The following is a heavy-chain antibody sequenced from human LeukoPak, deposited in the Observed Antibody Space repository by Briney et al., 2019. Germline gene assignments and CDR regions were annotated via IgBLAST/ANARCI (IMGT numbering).Heavy chain of an antibody. CDR2: TGGSGAGT. Sequence: GGSLRLSCAASGFTFSSSAMSWVRQAPGKGLEWVSGTGGSGAGTYYAVSVKGRFTISRDNSENTLYLQMNSLRAEDTAVYYCATTLHSGYYDLYWGQGTLVTVSS. CDR3: ATTLHSGYYDLY. CDR1: GFTFSSSA. D-gene: IGHD3-22*01. J-gene: IGHJ4*02. V-gene: IGHV3-23*01.